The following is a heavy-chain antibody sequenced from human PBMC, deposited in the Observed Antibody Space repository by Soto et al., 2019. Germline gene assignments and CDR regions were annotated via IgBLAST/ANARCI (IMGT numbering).Heavy chain of an antibody. J-gene: IGHJ3*02. CDR2: MSHSGRT. CDR1: GGFVSSGSYY. CDR3: ARVERGTATTVVDAFDI. V-gene: IGHV4-34*01. Sequence: QVQLQQWGAGLLKPSETLSLTCAVYGGFVSSGSYYWSWIRQPPGKGLEWIGEMSHSGRTHFNPSLKSRVTIWVDTSKNQFSLKMSSVTAADTALYYCARVERGTATTVVDAFDIWGPGTMVTVSS. D-gene: IGHD1-1*01.